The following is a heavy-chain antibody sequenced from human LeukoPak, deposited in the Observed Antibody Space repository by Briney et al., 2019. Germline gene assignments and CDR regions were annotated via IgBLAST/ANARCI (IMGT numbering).Heavy chain of an antibody. D-gene: IGHD3-10*01. CDR1: GGSFSGYD. Sequence: PSEDLSLTCAVYGGSFSGYDWSWIRRPPGKGLEWIGEINHSGSTNYNPSLKSRVTISVDTSKNQFSLELSSVTAADTAVYYCARVPGDYWGQGTLVTVS. CDR2: INHSGST. CDR3: ARVPGDY. V-gene: IGHV4-34*01. J-gene: IGHJ4*02.